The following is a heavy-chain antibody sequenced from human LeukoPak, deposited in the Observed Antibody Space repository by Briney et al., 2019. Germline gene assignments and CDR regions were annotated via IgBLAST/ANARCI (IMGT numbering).Heavy chain of an antibody. CDR2: IKQDGSEK. CDR3: ARDVEFRTTYYDSSGYPSSGYFDL. V-gene: IGHV3-7*01. CDR1: GFIFSHYA. D-gene: IGHD3-22*01. Sequence: PGGSLRLSCAASGFIFSHYAMSWVRQAPGGGLEWVANIKQDGSEKYYVDSVKGRFTISRDNAKNSLYLQMNSLRAEDTAVYYCARDVEFRTTYYDSSGYPSSGYFDLWGRGTLVTVSS. J-gene: IGHJ2*01.